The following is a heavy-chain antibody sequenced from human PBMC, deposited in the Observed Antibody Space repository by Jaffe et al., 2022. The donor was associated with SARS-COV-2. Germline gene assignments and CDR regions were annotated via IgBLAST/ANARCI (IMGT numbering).Heavy chain of an antibody. D-gene: IGHD2-21*01. CDR3: AGGNSVFES. CDR2: ISTNGGVT. V-gene: IGHV3-64*01. J-gene: IGHJ4*02. CDR1: GLNFNSYA. Sequence: EVQLVESGGGLVQPGGSLRLSCAASGLNFNSYAMYWIRQAPGKGLEYVSAISTNGGVTDYANAVKGRFTISRDNSKNTVHLQMGSLRAEDMGIYYCAGGNSVFESWGQGTLVTVSS.